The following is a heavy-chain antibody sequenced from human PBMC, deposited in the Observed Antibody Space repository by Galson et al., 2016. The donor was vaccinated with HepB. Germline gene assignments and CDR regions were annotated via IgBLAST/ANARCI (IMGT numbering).Heavy chain of an antibody. Sequence: SLSLSCAGSGFIVSDNYMSWVRQAPGKGLEWVSVIYSGGKTNFADSVKVRFSISRDNAKNTLFLHMNSLRAEDTAVYYCARVRCIIPTCHGFDCWGQGTLVTVSS. CDR1: GFIVSDNY. J-gene: IGHJ4*02. CDR3: ARVRCIIPTCHGFDC. V-gene: IGHV3-53*01. D-gene: IGHD3-16*01. CDR2: IYSGGKT.